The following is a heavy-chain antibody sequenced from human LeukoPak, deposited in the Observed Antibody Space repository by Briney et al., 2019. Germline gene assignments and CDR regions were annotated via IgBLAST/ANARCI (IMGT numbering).Heavy chain of an antibody. CDR1: GFTFSSYW. Sequence: PGGSLRLSCAASGFTFSSYWMHWVRQAPGKGLEWVSYISSSGSTIYYADSVKGRFTISRDNAKNSLYLQMNSLRAEDTALYYCVKHSAPVLAAARFDYWGQGNLVTVSS. J-gene: IGHJ4*02. D-gene: IGHD2-2*01. V-gene: IGHV3-48*04. CDR2: ISSSGSTI. CDR3: VKHSAPVLAAARFDY.